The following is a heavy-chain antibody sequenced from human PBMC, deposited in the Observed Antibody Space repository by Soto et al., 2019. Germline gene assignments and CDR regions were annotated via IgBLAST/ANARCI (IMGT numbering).Heavy chain of an antibody. Sequence: QVQLQESGPGLVKPSETLSLSCTVSGGSISSYHWSWIRQTPGKGLEWIGYVHYSWGSNYNPSLKSRVAISLDTSKSQLSLKLSSVTAADSPVYYCARQGLVALHGLVDVWGQGTTVTVSS. J-gene: IGHJ6*02. CDR1: GGSISSYH. V-gene: IGHV4-59*08. CDR2: VHYSWGS. D-gene: IGHD5-12*01. CDR3: ARQGLVALHGLVDV.